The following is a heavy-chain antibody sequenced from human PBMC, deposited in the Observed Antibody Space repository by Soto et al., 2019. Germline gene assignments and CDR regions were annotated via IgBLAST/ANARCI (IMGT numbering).Heavy chain of an antibody. Sequence: GGSLRLSCAVSGFTLTNVWMNWVRQAPGKGPEWVGRIKSKTDGGTADYAAPVKGRFTISRDDSENTLYLQMNSLKTEDTAVYYCSHGYYQYFDLWGQGTPVTSPQ. CDR3: SHGYYQYFDL. J-gene: IGHJ4*02. D-gene: IGHD5-18*01. CDR1: GFTLTNVW. CDR2: IKSKTDGGTA. V-gene: IGHV3-15*07.